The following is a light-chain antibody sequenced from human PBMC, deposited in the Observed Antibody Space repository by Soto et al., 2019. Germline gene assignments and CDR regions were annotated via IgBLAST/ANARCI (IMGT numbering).Light chain of an antibody. CDR3: QQYDSSPPST. J-gene: IGKJ1*01. CDR1: QSVSSSY. CDR2: GAS. V-gene: IGKV3-20*01. Sequence: EIVLTQSPGTLSLSPGERATLSCRASQSVSSSYLAWYQQKPGQAPRLLIYGASSRATGIPDRFSGSGSGTDFTLTSSRLEPEDFAVYYCQQYDSSPPSTFGQGPNVES.